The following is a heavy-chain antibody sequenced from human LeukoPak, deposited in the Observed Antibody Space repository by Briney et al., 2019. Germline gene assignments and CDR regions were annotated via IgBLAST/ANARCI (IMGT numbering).Heavy chain of an antibody. Sequence: SETLSLTCTVSGGSISSGSYYWSWIRQPAGKGLEWIGRIYTSGSTNYNPSLKSRVSMSVDTSKNQFSLKLSSVTAADTAVYYCAKDLPSSSWSWFDPWGQGTLVTVSS. CDR2: IYTSGST. CDR3: AKDLPSSSWSWFDP. J-gene: IGHJ5*02. D-gene: IGHD6-13*01. CDR1: GGSISSGSYY. V-gene: IGHV4-61*02.